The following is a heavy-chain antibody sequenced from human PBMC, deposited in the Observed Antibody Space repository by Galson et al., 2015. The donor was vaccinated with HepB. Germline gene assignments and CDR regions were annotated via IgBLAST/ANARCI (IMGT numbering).Heavy chain of an antibody. CDR1: GGPISSGSYY. V-gene: IGHV4-61*02. CDR3: ARDPGVHSSGWYGFDP. D-gene: IGHD6-19*01. CDR2: IYISGST. Sequence: TLSLTCTVSGGPISSGSYYWSWIRQPAGKGLEWIGRIYISGSTNYNSSLRSRVTLSLDTSRNQFSLKLASVTAADAAVYYCARDPGVHSSGWYGFDPWGQGTLVTVSS. J-gene: IGHJ5*02.